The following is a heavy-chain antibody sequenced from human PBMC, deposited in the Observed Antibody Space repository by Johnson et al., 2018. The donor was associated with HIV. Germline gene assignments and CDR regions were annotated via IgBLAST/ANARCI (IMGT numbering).Heavy chain of an antibody. D-gene: IGHD1-1*01. CDR1: GFTFSSYA. CDR3: ARQLVSDAFDL. J-gene: IGHJ3*01. V-gene: IGHV3-20*04. CDR2: INWRGGST. Sequence: EVQLVESGGGLVQPGGSLRLSCAASGFTFSSYAMSWVRQAPGKGLEWVCGINWRGGSTGYADSVKGRFTISSDNAKNSLYLQMNSLRVEDTAVYYCARQLVSDAFDLWGQGTMVTVSS.